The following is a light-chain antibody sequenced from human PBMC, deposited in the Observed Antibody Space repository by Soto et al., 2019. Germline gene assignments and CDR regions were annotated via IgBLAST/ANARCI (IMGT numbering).Light chain of an antibody. J-gene: IGKJ2*01. V-gene: IGKV3-20*01. Sequence: ETVLTQSPGTVSLSPGERATLSCRTSQSVNSNYLAWYQQKPGQAPRLLIYGVFNRATGIPDRFSGSGSGTDFTHTSSGLEPEDSAVYYCQHYDGSPRTFGQGTKLEIK. CDR3: QHYDGSPRT. CDR2: GVF. CDR1: QSVNSNY.